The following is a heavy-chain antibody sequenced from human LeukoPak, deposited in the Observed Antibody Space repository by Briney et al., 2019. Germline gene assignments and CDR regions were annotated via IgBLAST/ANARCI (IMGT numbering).Heavy chain of an antibody. V-gene: IGHV4-59*08. CDR3: ARHRLGHWYFDL. Sequence: PSETLSLTCTVSGGSFRSYYWSWIRQPPGKGLEWIGYIYYSGSTNYNPSLKSRATISVDTSKNQFSLKLSSVTAADTAVYYCARHRLGHWYFDLWCRGTLVTVSS. D-gene: IGHD7-27*01. CDR1: GGSFRSYY. CDR2: IYYSGST. J-gene: IGHJ2*01.